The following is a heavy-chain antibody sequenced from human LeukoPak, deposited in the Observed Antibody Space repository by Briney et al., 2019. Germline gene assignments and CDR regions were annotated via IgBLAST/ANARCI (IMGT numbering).Heavy chain of an antibody. J-gene: IGHJ4*02. CDR2: INPSGGST. Sequence: ASVKVSCKASGYTFTSYYMHRVRQAPGQGLEWMGIINPSGGSTSYAQKFQGRVTMTRDMSTSTVYMELSSLRSEDTAVYYCAREVAAATDTFYFDYWGQGTLVTVSS. CDR3: AREVAAATDTFYFDY. V-gene: IGHV1-46*01. CDR1: GYTFTSYY. D-gene: IGHD6-13*01.